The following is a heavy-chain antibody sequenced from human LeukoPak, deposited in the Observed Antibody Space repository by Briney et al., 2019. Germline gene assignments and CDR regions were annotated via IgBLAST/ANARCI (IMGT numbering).Heavy chain of an antibody. CDR1: GFTFSSYW. V-gene: IGHV3-74*01. Sequence: PGGSLRLSCAASGFTFSSYWVHWVRQAPGKGLVWVSLINSDGSTTTYADSVKGRFTISRDNAKNTLYLQVNSLRAEDTAVYYCTRGGDSGPGMDYWGQGTLVTVSS. D-gene: IGHD5-12*01. J-gene: IGHJ4*02. CDR3: TRGGDSGPGMDY. CDR2: INSDGSTT.